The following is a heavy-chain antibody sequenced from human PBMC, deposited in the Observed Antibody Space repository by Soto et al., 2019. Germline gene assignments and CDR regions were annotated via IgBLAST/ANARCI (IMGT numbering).Heavy chain of an antibody. CDR2: ISGSGGST. CDR3: ATTVGSLRFLEWLFFY. J-gene: IGHJ4*02. CDR1: GFTFSSYA. V-gene: IGHV3-23*01. D-gene: IGHD3-3*01. Sequence: PGGSLRLSCAASGFTFSSYAMSWVRQAPGKGLEWVSAISGSGGSTYYADSVKGRFTISRDNSKNTLYLQMNSLRAEDTAVYYCATTVGSLRFLEWLFFYWGQGTLVTVSS.